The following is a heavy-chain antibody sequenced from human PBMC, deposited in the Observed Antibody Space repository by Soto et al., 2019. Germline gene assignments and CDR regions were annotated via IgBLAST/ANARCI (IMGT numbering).Heavy chain of an antibody. CDR1: GGSFSSYV. D-gene: IGHD3-10*01. CDR3: ALSGPEAFEI. V-gene: IGHV1-69*12. J-gene: IGHJ3*02. Sequence: QVQLVQSGAEVKKPGSSVRVSCKASGGSFSSYVLRWARQAPGQGLEWMGGIIPMFGTTNYAQKFQGRVTIRADESTGTAYMELSSLRFEDSALYFCALSGPEAFEIWGQGTMVSVSS. CDR2: IIPMFGTT.